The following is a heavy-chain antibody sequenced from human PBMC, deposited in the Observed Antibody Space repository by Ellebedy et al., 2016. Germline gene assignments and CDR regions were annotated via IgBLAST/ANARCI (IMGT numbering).Heavy chain of an antibody. Sequence: GGSLRLXXAVSGFSVTSNDMSWVRQAPGKGLELVSLIYGGGTSYYAESVKGRFTISRDTSKKTLYLQMSGLGAEDTAVYYCVTRHNGAFDFWGQGTLVTVSS. CDR1: GFSVTSND. V-gene: IGHV3-53*01. J-gene: IGHJ3*01. CDR3: VTRHNGAFDF. CDR2: IYGGGTS. D-gene: IGHD1-14*01.